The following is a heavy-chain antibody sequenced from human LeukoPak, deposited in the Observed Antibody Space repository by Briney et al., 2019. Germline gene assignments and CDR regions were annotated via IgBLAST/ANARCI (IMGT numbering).Heavy chain of an antibody. V-gene: IGHV1-69*01. CDR2: IIPIFGTA. J-gene: IGHJ4*02. Sequence: GPSVKASCKPSRGTFSSYAISGVRQAPGQGLEWMGGIIPIFGTANYAQKFQGRVTITADESTSTAYMELSSLRAEDKAVYYCVALEWPRSCDYWGQGTLVAVSS. CDR1: RGTFSSYA. CDR3: VALEWPRSCDY. D-gene: IGHD3-3*01.